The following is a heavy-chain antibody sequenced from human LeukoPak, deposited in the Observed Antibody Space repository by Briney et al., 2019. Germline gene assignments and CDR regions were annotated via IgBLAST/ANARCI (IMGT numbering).Heavy chain of an antibody. CDR1: GGIFSSYA. CDR3: ARDLSYYDSSGYYIYYFDY. CDR2: IIPTFGTA. V-gene: IGHV1-69*05. J-gene: IGHJ4*02. D-gene: IGHD3-22*01. Sequence: SVKVSCKASGGIFSSYAISWVRQAPGQGLEWMGGIIPTFGTANYAQKFQGRVTITTDESTSTAYMELSSLRSEDTAVYYCARDLSYYDSSGYYIYYFDYWGQGTLVTVSS.